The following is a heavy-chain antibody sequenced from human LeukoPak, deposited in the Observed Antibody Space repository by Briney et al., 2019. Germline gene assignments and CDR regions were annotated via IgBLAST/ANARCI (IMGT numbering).Heavy chain of an antibody. J-gene: IGHJ4*02. CDR1: GFTFRTYG. CDR3: TRDPLYGSGSYHFDY. D-gene: IGHD3-10*01. Sequence: GGSLRLSCAASGFTFRTYGMHWVRQAPGKGLEWVALIWYDGTNEYFADSVKGRFTISRDNSKNTLYLQMNSLRAEDTAVYYCTRDPLYGSGSYHFDYWGQGTLVTVSS. CDR2: IWYDGTNE. V-gene: IGHV3-33*01.